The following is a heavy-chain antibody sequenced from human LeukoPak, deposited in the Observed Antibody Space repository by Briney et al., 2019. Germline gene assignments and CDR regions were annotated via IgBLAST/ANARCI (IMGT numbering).Heavy chain of an antibody. D-gene: IGHD6-19*01. CDR1: GFTFSSSG. V-gene: IGHV3-30*18. CDR3: AKGRARIAVAGNLIDY. Sequence: PGGSLRLSCAASGFTFSSSGMHWVRQAPGKGLEWVAVISYDGSNKYYADSVKGRFTISRDNSKNTLSLQMNSLRAEDTAVYYCAKGRARIAVAGNLIDYWGQGTLVTVSS. J-gene: IGHJ4*02. CDR2: ISYDGSNK.